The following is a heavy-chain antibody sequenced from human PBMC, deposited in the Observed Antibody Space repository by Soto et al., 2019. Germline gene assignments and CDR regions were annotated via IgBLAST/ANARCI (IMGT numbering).Heavy chain of an antibody. CDR3: AKEPVSITILGGNGMDV. D-gene: IGHD3-3*01. J-gene: IGHJ6*02. Sequence: QVQLQESGPGLVKPSQTLSLTCTVSGGSISSGDYYWSWIRQPPGKGLEWVGYIYYSGSTYYNPSLKSRVTISVDTSNNQFALKLSSVTAADTAVYYCAKEPVSITILGGNGMDVWGQGPTVTVSS. V-gene: IGHV4-30-4*01. CDR2: IYYSGST. CDR1: GGSISSGDYY.